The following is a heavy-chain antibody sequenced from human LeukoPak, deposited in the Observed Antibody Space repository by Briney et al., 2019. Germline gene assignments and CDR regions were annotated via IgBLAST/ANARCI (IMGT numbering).Heavy chain of an antibody. CDR1: GFTFSGYN. CDR2: ISSSGSTI. D-gene: IGHD5-18*01. Sequence: GGSLRLSCVASGFTFSGYNMDWVRQAPGKGLEWVSYISSSGSTIYYADSVKGRFTISRDNAKNSLYLQMNSLRAEDTAVYYCARDRDTAMRLDYWGQGTLVTVSS. CDR3: ARDRDTAMRLDY. J-gene: IGHJ4*02. V-gene: IGHV3-11*04.